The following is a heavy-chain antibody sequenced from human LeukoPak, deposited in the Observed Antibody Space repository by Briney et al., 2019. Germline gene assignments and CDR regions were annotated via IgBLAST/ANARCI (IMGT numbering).Heavy chain of an antibody. CDR1: DDSITMYY. J-gene: IGHJ5*02. CDR3: ARVAFGVTDP. CDR2: IYYSGNT. D-gene: IGHD3-3*01. V-gene: IGHV4-39*07. Sequence: PSETLSLTCSVSDDSITMYYWGWIRQPPGKGLEWIGNIYYSGNTFYNPSLESRVTISLDTSKNQFSLKLSSVTAADTAVYYCARVAFGVTDPWGQGTLVTVAS.